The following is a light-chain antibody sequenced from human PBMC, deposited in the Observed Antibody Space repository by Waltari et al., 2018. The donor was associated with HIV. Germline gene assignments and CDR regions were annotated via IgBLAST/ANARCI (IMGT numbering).Light chain of an antibody. CDR1: SSNIGSNT. V-gene: IGLV1-44*01. CDR3: AAWDDSLGGVV. CDR2: SNN. Sequence: QSVLTQPPSASGTPGQRVTISCSGSSSNIGSNTVNWYQQLPATAPKVLLYSNNQRPSGVPDRFSGSKSGTSASLAISGLQSEDEADYYCAAWDDSLGGVVFGGGTKLTVL. J-gene: IGLJ3*02.